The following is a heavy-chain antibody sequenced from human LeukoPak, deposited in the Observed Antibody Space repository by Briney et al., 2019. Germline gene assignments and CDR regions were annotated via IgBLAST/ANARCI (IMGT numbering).Heavy chain of an antibody. CDR2: IYYSGST. CDR3: AGNHYDFWSGYLLGWFDP. V-gene: IGHV4-30-4*01. D-gene: IGHD3-3*01. J-gene: IGHJ5*02. Sequence: SETLSLTCTVSGGSISSGDYYWSWIRQPPGKGLEWIGYIYYSGSTYYNPSLKSRVTISVETSKNQFSLKLSSVTAADTAVYYCAGNHYDFWSGYLLGWFDPWGQGTLVTVSS. CDR1: GGSISSGDYY.